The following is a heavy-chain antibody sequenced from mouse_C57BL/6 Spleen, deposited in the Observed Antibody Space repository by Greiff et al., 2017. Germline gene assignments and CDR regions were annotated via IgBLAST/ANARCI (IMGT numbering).Heavy chain of an antibody. CDR1: GFTFSDYG. V-gene: IGHV5-17*01. CDR3: AVTGTKYFDV. J-gene: IGHJ1*03. CDR2: ISSGSSTI. Sequence: EVQLVESGGGLVKPGGSLKLSCAASGFTFSDYGMHWVRQAPEKGLEWVAYISSGSSTIYYADTVKGRFTISRDNAKNTLFLQMTSLRSEDTAMYYCAVTGTKYFDVWGTGTTVTVSS. D-gene: IGHD4-1*01.